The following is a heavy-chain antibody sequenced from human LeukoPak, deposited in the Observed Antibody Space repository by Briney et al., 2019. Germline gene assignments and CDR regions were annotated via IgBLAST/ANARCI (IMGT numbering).Heavy chain of an antibody. CDR2: ISGDGRST. Sequence: GGSLRLSCAASGFAFDDYAMHWVRQAPGMGLEWVSLISGDGRSTNYADSVKGRFTISRDNSKNSLYLQMDSLRTEDTALYHCAKDVSSLSLDYFDYWGQGTLVTVSP. CDR1: GFAFDDYA. CDR3: AKDVSSLSLDYFDY. D-gene: IGHD5/OR15-5a*01. J-gene: IGHJ4*02. V-gene: IGHV3-43*02.